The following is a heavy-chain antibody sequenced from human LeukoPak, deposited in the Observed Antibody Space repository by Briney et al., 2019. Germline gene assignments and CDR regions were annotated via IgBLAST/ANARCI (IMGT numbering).Heavy chain of an antibody. Sequence: GASVKVSCKASGGTFSNHAVSWVRQAPGQGLEWMGGIIPIFGTANYAQKFQGRVTITADESTSTAYMELNSLRAEDTAVYYCAKDWTNVVVPAAITYHYYMDVWGKGTTVTISS. V-gene: IGHV1-69*01. CDR3: AKDWTNVVVPAAITYHYYMDV. CDR1: GGTFSNHA. J-gene: IGHJ6*03. D-gene: IGHD2-2*01. CDR2: IIPIFGTA.